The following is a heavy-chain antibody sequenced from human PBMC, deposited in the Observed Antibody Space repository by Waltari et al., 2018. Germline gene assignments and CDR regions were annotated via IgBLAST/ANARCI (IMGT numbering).Heavy chain of an antibody. CDR1: GGSFGTYG. V-gene: IGHV1-69*12. J-gene: IGHJ3*01. Sequence: QVHLVQSGAEVRKPGSSVKVSCDASGGSFGTYGISWVRQAPGQGLEWMAGIIPIFGTPNYAQKFQGRVTVAADELTTTVYMELSSLRSDDTAVYFCAKRIVGGPFDVWGQGTMVTVSS. D-gene: IGHD1-26*01. CDR2: IIPIFGTP. CDR3: AKRIVGGPFDV.